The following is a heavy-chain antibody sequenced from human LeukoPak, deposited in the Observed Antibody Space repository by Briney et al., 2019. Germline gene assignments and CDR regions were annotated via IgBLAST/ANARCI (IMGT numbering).Heavy chain of an antibody. Sequence: GGSLRLSCAASGFTFSSYAMSWVRQAPCRGLAWVSAISCSGGSTYYADSVKGRFTISRDNSKNTLYLQMNSLRAEDTAVYYCATYYYGSGSYYNPFDYWGQGTLVTVSS. CDR2: ISCSGGST. V-gene: IGHV3-23*01. D-gene: IGHD3-10*01. CDR3: ATYYYGSGSYYNPFDY. CDR1: GFTFSSYA. J-gene: IGHJ4*02.